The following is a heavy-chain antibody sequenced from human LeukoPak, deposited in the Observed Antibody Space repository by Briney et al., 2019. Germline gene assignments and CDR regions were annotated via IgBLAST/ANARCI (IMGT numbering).Heavy chain of an antibody. CDR1: GFTFRSYG. V-gene: IGHV3-30*18. J-gene: IGHJ4*02. CDR2: ISNDGTNK. D-gene: IGHD5-18*01. CDR3: SKEKYRGYSYGSGDY. Sequence: PGGSLRLSCAASGFTFRSYGMHWVRQAPGKGPEWVAVISNDGTNKYYADSVKGRFTVSRDNSKNTLYLQMSSLRPEDTAVYYCSKEKYRGYSYGSGDYWGQGTLVTVSS.